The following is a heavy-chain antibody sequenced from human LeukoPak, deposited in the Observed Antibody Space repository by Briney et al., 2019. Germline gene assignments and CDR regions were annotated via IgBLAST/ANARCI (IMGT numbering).Heavy chain of an antibody. CDR3: AKDYPPSLVRFA. J-gene: IGHJ5*02. V-gene: IGHV3-23*01. Sequence: GGSLRLSCAASGFTFSSQAMSWVRQAPGKGLEWVSGISGSADTRYYADSVRGRSTISRDNSKNTLYLQMNSLRAEDTAVYYCAKDYPPSLVRFAWGQGTLVTVSS. CDR2: ISGSADTR. D-gene: IGHD6-6*01. CDR1: GFTFSSQA.